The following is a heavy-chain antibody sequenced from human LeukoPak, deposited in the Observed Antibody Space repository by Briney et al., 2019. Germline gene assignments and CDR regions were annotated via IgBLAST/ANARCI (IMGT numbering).Heavy chain of an antibody. CDR2: INHRGST. CDR1: GGSFSGHY. D-gene: IGHD3-10*01. J-gene: IGHJ6*02. CDR3: ARGLGTYGSGSYYNYGMDV. V-gene: IGHV4-34*01. Sequence: SETLSLTCAVYGGSFSGHYWSWIRQPPGKGLEWIGEINHRGSTSYNPSLKSRVTISVDTSKNQFSLRLSSVTAADTAVYYCARGLGTYGSGSYYNYGMDVWGQGTTVTVSS.